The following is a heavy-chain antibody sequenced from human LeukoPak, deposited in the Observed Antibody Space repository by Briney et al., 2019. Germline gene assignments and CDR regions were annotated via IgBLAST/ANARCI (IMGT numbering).Heavy chain of an antibody. CDR1: GFTFSSYS. CDR3: ARGVIAAATIDY. V-gene: IGHV3-21*01. J-gene: IGHJ4*02. D-gene: IGHD6-13*01. CDR2: ISSSSGYI. Sequence: GGSLRLSCAASGFTFSSYSMNWVRQAPGEGLEWVSSISSSSGYIYYADSVKGRFTISRDNAKNSLYLQMNSLRAEDTAVYYCARGVIAAATIDYWGQGTLVTVSS.